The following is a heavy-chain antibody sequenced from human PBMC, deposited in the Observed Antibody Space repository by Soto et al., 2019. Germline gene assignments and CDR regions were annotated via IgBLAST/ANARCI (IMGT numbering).Heavy chain of an antibody. Sequence: SETLSLTCTVSGGSVSSGSYYWSWIRQPPGKGLEWIGYIYYSGSTNYNPSLKSRVTISVDTSKNQFSLKLSSVTAADTAVYYCARDYYDSSGPHALAIWGQGTMVTVSS. D-gene: IGHD3-22*01. J-gene: IGHJ3*02. CDR3: ARDYYDSSGPHALAI. CDR1: GGSVSSGSYY. V-gene: IGHV4-61*01. CDR2: IYYSGST.